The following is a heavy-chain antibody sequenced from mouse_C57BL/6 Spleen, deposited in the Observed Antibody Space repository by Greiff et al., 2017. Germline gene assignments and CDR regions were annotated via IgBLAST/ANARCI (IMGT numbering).Heavy chain of an antibody. CDR3: ARAGYSNYCAY. Sequence: VQLQQPGAELVRPGSSVKLSCKASGYTFTSYWMDWVKQRPGQGLEWIGNIYPSDSETHYNQKFKDKATLTVDKSSSTAYMQLSSLTSEDSAVYYCARAGYSNYCAYWGQGTLVTVSA. CDR2: IYPSDSET. V-gene: IGHV1-61*01. D-gene: IGHD2-5*01. CDR1: GYTFTSYW. J-gene: IGHJ3*01.